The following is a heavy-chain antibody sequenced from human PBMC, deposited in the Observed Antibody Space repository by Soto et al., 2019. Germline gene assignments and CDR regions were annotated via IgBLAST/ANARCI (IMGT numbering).Heavy chain of an antibody. CDR2: INAGNGNT. Sequence: QVQLVQSGAEVKKPGASVKVSCKASGYTFTSYAMHWVRQAPGQRLEWMGWINAGNGNTKYSQKFQGRVTITRDTSASTADMELSSLRSEDTAVYYCARALTIFGVVIGYWGQGTLVTVSS. V-gene: IGHV1-3*01. CDR1: GYTFTSYA. D-gene: IGHD3-3*01. CDR3: ARALTIFGVVIGY. J-gene: IGHJ4*02.